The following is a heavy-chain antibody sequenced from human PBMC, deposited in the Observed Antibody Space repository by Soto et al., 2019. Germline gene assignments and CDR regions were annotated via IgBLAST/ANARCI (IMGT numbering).Heavy chain of an antibody. CDR3: ARDGTDWLLSPETYFDY. CDR2: ISSSSSYI. V-gene: IGHV3-21*01. J-gene: IGHJ4*02. D-gene: IGHD3-9*01. CDR1: GFTFSSYS. Sequence: PGGSLRLSCAASGFTFSSYSMNWVRQAPGKGLEWVSSISSSSSYIYYADSVKGRFTISRDNAKNSLYLQMNSLRAEDTAVYYCARDGTDWLLSPETYFDYWGQGTLVTVYS.